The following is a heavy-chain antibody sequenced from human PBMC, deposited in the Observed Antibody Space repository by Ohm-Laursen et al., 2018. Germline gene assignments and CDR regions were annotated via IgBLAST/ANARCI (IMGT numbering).Heavy chain of an antibody. V-gene: IGHV4-4*07. CDR2: IYTTVTI. Sequence: PGTLSLTCTVSGGSISSYYWSWIRQPAGKGLEWIGRIYTTVTINYNPSLKSRVTISVDTSKNQFSLKLSSVTAADTAVYYCARDHYDSSGYDYWGQGTLVTVSS. CDR1: GGSISSYY. J-gene: IGHJ4*02. D-gene: IGHD3-22*01. CDR3: ARDHYDSSGYDY.